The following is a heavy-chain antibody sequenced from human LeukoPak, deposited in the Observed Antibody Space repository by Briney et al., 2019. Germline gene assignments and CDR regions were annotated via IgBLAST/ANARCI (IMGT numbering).Heavy chain of an antibody. CDR1: GFTFSDYY. CDR2: ISTSGGTT. Sequence: GGSLRLSCAASGFTFSDYYMNWLRQAPGKGLEWVSYISTSGGTTWYADSVKGRFTISRDDAKNSLYLQMNSLRAEDTAMYYCARVTTGAAEWGQGTLVTVSS. J-gene: IGHJ4*02. D-gene: IGHD1-1*01. CDR3: ARVTTGAAE. V-gene: IGHV3-11*01.